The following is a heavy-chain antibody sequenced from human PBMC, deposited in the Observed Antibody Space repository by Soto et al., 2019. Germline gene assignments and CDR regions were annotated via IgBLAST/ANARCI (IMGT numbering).Heavy chain of an antibody. D-gene: IGHD4-4*01. V-gene: IGHV3-48*02. Sequence: EVQLVESGGGLVQPGGSLRLSCAASGFTFSTYSMNWVRQAPGRGLEWVSYISSSSDTIHYADSVKGRFTISRDNAKNSLYLQMNSLRDEDTAMYDCASLDYRNYILGMDVWGQGTTVTVSS. J-gene: IGHJ6*02. CDR1: GFTFSTYS. CDR2: ISSSSDTI. CDR3: ASLDYRNYILGMDV.